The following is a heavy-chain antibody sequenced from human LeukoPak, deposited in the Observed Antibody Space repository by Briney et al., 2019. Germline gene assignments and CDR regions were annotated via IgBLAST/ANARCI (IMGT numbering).Heavy chain of an antibody. J-gene: IGHJ4*02. CDR1: GFIFNNYA. CDR2: VSRSGSST. Sequence: PGGSLRLSCAVSGFIFNNYAMSWVRQAPGKGLEWVSTVSRSGSSTSYADSVKGRFTISRDNSKNTVYLRMNSLRAEDSAIYYCAKYSGSYSPPRLLDSWGQGTRVTVSS. CDR3: AKYSGSYSPPRLLDS. V-gene: IGHV3-23*01. D-gene: IGHD1-26*01.